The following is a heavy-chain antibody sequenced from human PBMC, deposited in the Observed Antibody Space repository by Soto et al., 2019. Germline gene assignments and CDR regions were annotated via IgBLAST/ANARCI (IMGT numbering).Heavy chain of an antibody. CDR1: GYTFTRYG. Sequence: QVQLVQSGAEVKNPGASVKVSCKASGYTFTRYGIGWARQAPGQGLEWMGWINTYNGNTNYAQNVQGRVTLTTDTSRSKAYLELRALRSNARAIYYCAMVDVYVTPSPQDVWGQGTTVIV. CDR3: AMVDVYVTPSPQDV. J-gene: IGHJ6*02. D-gene: IGHD3-16*01. V-gene: IGHV1-18*01. CDR2: INTYNGNT.